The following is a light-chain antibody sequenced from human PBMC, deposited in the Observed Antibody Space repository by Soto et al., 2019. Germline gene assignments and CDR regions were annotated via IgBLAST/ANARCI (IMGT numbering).Light chain of an antibody. CDR2: AAS. Sequence: DIQLTQSPSFLSASIGDSVTFTCRASQGISTYLAWYQQKPGKVPKLLIYAASTLQSGVPSRFSGSGSGTDFTLTISSLQPEDVATYYCQKYNSAPLTFGGGTKVDIK. J-gene: IGKJ4*01. V-gene: IGKV1-27*01. CDR3: QKYNSAPLT. CDR1: QGISTY.